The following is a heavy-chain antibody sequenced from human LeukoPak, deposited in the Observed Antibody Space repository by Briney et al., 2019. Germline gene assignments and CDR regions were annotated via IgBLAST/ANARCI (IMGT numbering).Heavy chain of an antibody. Sequence: SETLSLTCAVSGGSISSGGYSWSWIRQPPGKGLEWIGYIYHSGSTYYNPSLKSRVTISVDRSKNQFSLKLSSVTAADTAVYYCARGTDSSGYSLDYWGQGTLVPVSS. CDR1: GGSISSGGYS. V-gene: IGHV4-30-2*01. D-gene: IGHD3-22*01. CDR2: IYHSGST. J-gene: IGHJ4*02. CDR3: ARGTDSSGYSLDY.